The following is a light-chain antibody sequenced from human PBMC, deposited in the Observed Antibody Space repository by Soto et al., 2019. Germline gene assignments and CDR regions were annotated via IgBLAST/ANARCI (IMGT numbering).Light chain of an antibody. CDR1: QSVSSN. V-gene: IGKV3-15*01. CDR3: QQYDNWPAYT. CDR2: GAS. J-gene: IGKJ2*01. Sequence: EIVMTQSPDTLSVSPGERATLSCRASQSVSSNLAWYQQKSGRAPRLLIYGASTRATGIPARFSGSVSGTEFALTISSLQSEDFAVYFCQQYDNWPAYTFGQGTKLEIK.